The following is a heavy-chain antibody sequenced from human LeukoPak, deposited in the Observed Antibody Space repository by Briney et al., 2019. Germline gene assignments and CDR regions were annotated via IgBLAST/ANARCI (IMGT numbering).Heavy chain of an antibody. CDR2: IYHSGST. Sequence: AETLSLTCTVSGYFISSGYYWGCIRQRPGKGREWIVRIYHSGSTYYNPSLKSRVAISVDTSTTQFSLKLSSVTAADTAVYYCARDGYDFWSRYYYYYYYMDVWGKGTTVTASS. CDR3: ARDGYDFWSRYYYYYYYMDV. D-gene: IGHD3-3*01. V-gene: IGHV4-38-2*02. CDR1: GYFISSGYY. J-gene: IGHJ6*03.